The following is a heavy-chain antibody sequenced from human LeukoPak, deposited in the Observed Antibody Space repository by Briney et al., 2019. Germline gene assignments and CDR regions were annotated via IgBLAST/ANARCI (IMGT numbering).Heavy chain of an antibody. CDR3: TRPDSTGFYTD. CDR1: GYSFTNYW. Sequence: GESLKISCKSSGYSFTNYWIAWLRQMPGKGLEWMAIVYPRDSDTRYSPSFQGQVTVSADKSINTAYLQWSSLKASDTAMYYCTRPDSTGFYTDWGQGTLVTVSS. D-gene: IGHD3-22*01. V-gene: IGHV5-51*01. CDR2: VYPRDSDT. J-gene: IGHJ4*02.